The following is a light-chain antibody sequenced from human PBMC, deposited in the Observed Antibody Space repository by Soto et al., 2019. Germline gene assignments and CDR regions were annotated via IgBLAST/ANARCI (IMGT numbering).Light chain of an antibody. Sequence: QSALTQPASVSGSPGQSINISCTGTSSDVGGYNYVSWYQQHPGKAPKLMIYDVSNRPSGVSNPFSGSKSGNTASLTISGLQAEDEADYYCSSYTSSSTRVFGGGTKVTVL. J-gene: IGLJ2*01. CDR3: SSYTSSSTRV. V-gene: IGLV2-14*01. CDR1: SSDVGGYNY. CDR2: DVS.